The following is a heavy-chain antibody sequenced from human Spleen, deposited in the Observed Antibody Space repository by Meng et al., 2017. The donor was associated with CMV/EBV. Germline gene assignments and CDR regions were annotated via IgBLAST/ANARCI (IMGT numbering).Heavy chain of an antibody. CDR2: IKQDGSEK. D-gene: IGHD3-22*01. CDR1: GFTFSSYW. V-gene: IGHV3-7*01. J-gene: IGHJ5*02. CDR3: ARVADSSGYYVTFDP. Sequence: GGSLRLSCAASGFTFSSYWMSWVRQAPGKGLEWVANIKQDGSEKYYVDSVKGRFTISRDNAKNSLYLQMNSLRAEDTAVYYCARVADSSGYYVTFDPWGQGTLVTVS.